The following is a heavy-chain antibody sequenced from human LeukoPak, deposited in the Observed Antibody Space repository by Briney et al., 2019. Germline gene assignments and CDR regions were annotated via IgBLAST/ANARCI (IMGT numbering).Heavy chain of an antibody. V-gene: IGHV3-33*05. Sequence: QTGGSLRPSCTASGFTFSSYGMHWVRQAPGKGLEWVAYIQYDGSNQQYADSVKGRFSISRDRSKNIPYLQMNSLRVEDTAVYYCARTPRPSGPFDPWGQGTLVTVSS. D-gene: IGHD2-15*01. CDR3: ARTPRPSGPFDP. CDR2: IQYDGSNQ. J-gene: IGHJ5*02. CDR1: GFTFSSYG.